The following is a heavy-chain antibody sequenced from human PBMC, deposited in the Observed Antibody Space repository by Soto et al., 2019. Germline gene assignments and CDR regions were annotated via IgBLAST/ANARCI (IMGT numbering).Heavy chain of an antibody. D-gene: IGHD3-3*01. CDR1: GGSFSGYY. CDR2: INHSGST. V-gene: IGHV4-34*01. CDR3: ARGSGFWSAYYLN. Sequence: SETLSLTCAVYGGSFSGYYWSWIRQPPGKGLEWIGEINHSGSTNYNPSLKSRVTISVDTSKNQFSLKLSSVTAADTAVYYCARGSGFWSAYYLNWGQGTLVTVSS. J-gene: IGHJ4*02.